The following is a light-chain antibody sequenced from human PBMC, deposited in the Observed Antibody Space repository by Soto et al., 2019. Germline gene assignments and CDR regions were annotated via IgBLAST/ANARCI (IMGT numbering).Light chain of an antibody. J-gene: IGKJ4*01. Sequence: EIVMTQSPGTLSLSPGETATLSCRASQSVSSSYLAWYQQKPGQAPRLLIYDASNRATGIPARFSGSGSGTDFTLTISSLEPEDFAVYYCQQRSNWPPTLTFGGGTKV. CDR3: QQRSNWPPTLT. CDR2: DAS. V-gene: IGKV3D-20*02. CDR1: QSVSSSY.